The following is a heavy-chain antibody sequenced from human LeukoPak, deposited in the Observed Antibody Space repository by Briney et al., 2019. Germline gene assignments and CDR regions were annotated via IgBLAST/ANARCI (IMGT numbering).Heavy chain of an antibody. CDR3: ARDYSYPLSTRTTFDL. CDR2: INPNSGGT. Sequence: ASVKVSCKASGYTFSGYYMHWVRQAPGQGLEWMGWINPNSGGTNYAQKFQGRVTMIRDTSITTAYMELTSDDTAVYYCARDYSYPLSTRTTFDLWGQGTMVTVSS. J-gene: IGHJ3*01. D-gene: IGHD2/OR15-2a*01. V-gene: IGHV1-2*02. CDR1: GYTFSGYY.